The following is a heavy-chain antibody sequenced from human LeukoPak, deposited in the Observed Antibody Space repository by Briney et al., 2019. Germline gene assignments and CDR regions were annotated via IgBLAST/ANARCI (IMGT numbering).Heavy chain of an antibody. V-gene: IGHV3-23*01. CDR3: ANDPSYYYDSSGYHFDY. D-gene: IGHD3-22*01. J-gene: IGHJ4*02. Sequence: GGSLRLSCAASGFTFSSYAMSWVRQAPGKGLEWVSAISGSGGSTYYADSVKGRFTISRDNSKNTLYLQVNSLRAEDTAVYYCANDPSYYYDSSGYHFDYWGQGTLVTVSS. CDR1: GFTFSSYA. CDR2: ISGSGGST.